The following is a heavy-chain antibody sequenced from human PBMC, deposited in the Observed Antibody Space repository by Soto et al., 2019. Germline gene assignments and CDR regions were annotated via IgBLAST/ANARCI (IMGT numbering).Heavy chain of an antibody. CDR3: ASYDFWSGLNYFDY. V-gene: IGHV4-61*01. J-gene: IGHJ4*02. CDR2: IYYSGST. CDR1: GGSVSSGSYY. Sequence: QVQLQESGPGLVKPSETLSLTCTVSGGSVSSGSYYWSWIRQPPGKGLEWIGYIYYSGSTNYNPSLKSRVTISVDTSKNQFSLKLSSVTAADTAVYYCASYDFWSGLNYFDYWGQGTLVTVSS. D-gene: IGHD3-3*01.